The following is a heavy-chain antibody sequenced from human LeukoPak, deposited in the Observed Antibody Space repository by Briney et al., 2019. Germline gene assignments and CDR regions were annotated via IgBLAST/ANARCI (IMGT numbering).Heavy chain of an antibody. CDR1: GGSISSYY. D-gene: IGHD1-26*01. J-gene: IGHJ6*02. V-gene: IGHV4-59*01. Sequence: SETLSLTCTVSGGSISSYYWSWIRQPPGKGLEWIGYIYYSGSTNYNPSLKSRVTISVDTSRNQFSLKLSSVTAAYTAVYYCAGGGKVRNGMDVWGQGTRVTVS. CDR2: IYYSGST. CDR3: AGGGKVRNGMDV.